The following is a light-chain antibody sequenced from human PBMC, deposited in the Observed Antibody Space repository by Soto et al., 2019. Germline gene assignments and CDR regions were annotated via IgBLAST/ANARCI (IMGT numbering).Light chain of an antibody. J-gene: IGKJ1*01. Sequence: EIVLTQSPGTLSLSPGERATLSCRASQRVTNNYLAWYQHKPGQTPRLLIYGAFNRATGIPDRFSGSEYGTDFTLTISRLEPEDFAVYYCQQYGSSPPWTFGQGTKVEIK. V-gene: IGKV3-20*01. CDR2: GAF. CDR3: QQYGSSPPWT. CDR1: QRVTNNY.